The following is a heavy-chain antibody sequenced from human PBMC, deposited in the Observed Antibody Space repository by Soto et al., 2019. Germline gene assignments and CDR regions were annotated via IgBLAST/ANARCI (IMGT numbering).Heavy chain of an antibody. V-gene: IGHV3-23*01. CDR3: ARDAISMVRGTNNWFDP. D-gene: IGHD3-10*01. CDR2: ISGGGIST. CDR1: GFTFSNYA. Sequence: EVQLLESGGGLVQPGGSLTLSCAASGFTFSNYAMSWVRQAPGKGLEWVSAISGGGISTYYADSVRGRFTISRDNSRNTLYLRMNRLRAEDTDVYYCARDAISMVRGTNNWFDPGGQGTLVTVSS. J-gene: IGHJ5*02.